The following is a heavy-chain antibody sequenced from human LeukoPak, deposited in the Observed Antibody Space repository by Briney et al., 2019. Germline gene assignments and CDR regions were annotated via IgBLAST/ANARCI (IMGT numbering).Heavy chain of an antibody. CDR1: GFTFSSYV. Sequence: GGSLRLSCAASGFTFSSYVMHWVRQAPGKGLEWVAVISYDGSNKYYADSVKGRFTISRDNSKNTLFLQMNSLRTEDTAVYFCARANWAGIEAPVTDYWGQGTLVTVSS. CDR3: ARANWAGIEAPVTDY. V-gene: IGHV3-30-3*01. D-gene: IGHD7-27*01. J-gene: IGHJ4*02. CDR2: ISYDGSNK.